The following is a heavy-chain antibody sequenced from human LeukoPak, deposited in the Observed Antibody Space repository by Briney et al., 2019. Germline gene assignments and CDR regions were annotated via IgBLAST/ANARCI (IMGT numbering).Heavy chain of an antibody. D-gene: IGHD3-9*01. CDR2: MNPNSGNT. Sequence: ASVTVSCKASGYTLTSYDINWVRQATGQGLEWMGWMNPNSGNTGYAQKFQGRVTMTRNTSISTAYMELSSLRSEDTAVYYCASSDELRYFDWFSRDYYYGMDVWGQGTTVTVSS. J-gene: IGHJ6*02. CDR1: GYTLTSYD. V-gene: IGHV1-8*01. CDR3: ASSDELRYFDWFSRDYYYGMDV.